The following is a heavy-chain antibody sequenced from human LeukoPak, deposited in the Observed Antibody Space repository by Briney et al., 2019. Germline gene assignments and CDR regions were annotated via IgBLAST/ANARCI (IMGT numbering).Heavy chain of an antibody. CDR1: GFSFSSYS. D-gene: IGHD4-17*01. V-gene: IGHV3-48*01. J-gene: IGHJ4*02. CDR2: ISASGGTI. Sequence: SGGSLRLSCAGSGFSFSSYSMNWVRQAPGKGLEWVSYISASGGTIYYADSVKGRFTISRDNAKSSLFLQMTSLRAEDTAVYYCARDKTTVTRDWGQGTLVTVSS. CDR3: ARDKTTVTRD.